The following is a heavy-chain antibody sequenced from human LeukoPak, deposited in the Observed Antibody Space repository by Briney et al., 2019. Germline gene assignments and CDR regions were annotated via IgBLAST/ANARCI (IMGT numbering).Heavy chain of an antibody. V-gene: IGHV4-39*07. D-gene: IGHD3-10*01. J-gene: IGHJ4*02. CDR3: ASGDY. Sequence: WVRQAPGKGLEWIGSIYYSGSTYYNPSLKSRVTISVDTSKNQFSLKLSSVTAADTAVYYCASGDYWGQGTLVTVSS. CDR2: IYYSGST.